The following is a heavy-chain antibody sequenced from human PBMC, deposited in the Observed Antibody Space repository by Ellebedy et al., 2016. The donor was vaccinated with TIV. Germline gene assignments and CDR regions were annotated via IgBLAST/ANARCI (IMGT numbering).Heavy chain of an antibody. CDR3: AREGGTLGKYRSI. D-gene: IGHD1-14*01. CDR1: GDTFNSYT. V-gene: IGHV1-69*13. J-gene: IGHJ3*02. Sequence: SVKVSXKTSGDTFNSYTITWVRQAPGQGLEWMGRIIPAFGSTVYAQRFQDRVTFTADDFTTTAYMEVTGLRSEDTAVYFCAREGGTLGKYRSIWGQGTMVTVSS. CDR2: IIPAFGST.